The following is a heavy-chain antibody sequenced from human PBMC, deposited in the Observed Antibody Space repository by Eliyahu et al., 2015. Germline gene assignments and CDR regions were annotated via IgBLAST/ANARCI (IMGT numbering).Heavy chain of an antibody. Sequence: LEWMGGFDPEDGETIYAQKFQGRVTMTEDTSTDTAYMELSSLRSEDTAVYYCATIPXMYYDFWSGSKRVYGMDVWGQGTTVTVSS. V-gene: IGHV1-24*01. J-gene: IGHJ6*02. CDR3: ATIPXMYYDFWSGSKRVYGMDV. D-gene: IGHD3-3*01. CDR2: FDPEDGET.